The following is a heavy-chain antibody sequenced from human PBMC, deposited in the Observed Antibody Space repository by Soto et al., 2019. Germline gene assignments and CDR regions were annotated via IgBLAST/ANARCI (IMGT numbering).Heavy chain of an antibody. D-gene: IGHD2-15*01. J-gene: IGHJ3*02. CDR3: ARGARIVVVAATVAFDI. CDR2: ISAYNGNT. V-gene: IGHV1-18*01. CDR1: GYTFTSYG. Sequence: GASVKVSCKASGYTFTSYGISWVRQAPGQGLEWMGWISAYNGNTNYAQKLQGRVTMTTDTSTNTAYMELRSLRSDDTAVYYCARGARIVVVAATVAFDIWGQGTMVTVSS.